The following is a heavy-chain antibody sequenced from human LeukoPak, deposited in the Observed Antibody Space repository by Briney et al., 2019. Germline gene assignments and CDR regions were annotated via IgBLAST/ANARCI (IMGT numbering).Heavy chain of an antibody. CDR1: GGSINTYY. Sequence: SETLSLTCTVSGGSINTYYWSWIRQPPGKGLEWIGYISYSGSTKYSPSFESRVTITVDTSKNQFSLKVTSVTAADTAVYYCAREGYDSKIYYKADYWGQGTLATVSS. V-gene: IGHV4-59*01. J-gene: IGHJ4*02. CDR3: AREGYDSKIYYKADY. CDR2: ISYSGST. D-gene: IGHD3-22*01.